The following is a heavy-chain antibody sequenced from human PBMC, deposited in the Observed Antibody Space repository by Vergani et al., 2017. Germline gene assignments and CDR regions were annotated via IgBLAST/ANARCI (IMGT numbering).Heavy chain of an antibody. CDR3: ARDLGIVGATTPSY. CDR2: ISSSSSYT. J-gene: IGHJ4*02. D-gene: IGHD1-26*01. Sequence: VQLLESGGGLVQPGGSLRLSCAASGFTFSSYAMSWIRQAPGKGLEWVSYISSSSSYTNYADSVKGRFTISRDNAKNSLYLQMNSLRAEDTAVYYCARDLGIVGATTPSYWGQGTLVTVSS. V-gene: IGHV3-11*05. CDR1: GFTFSSYA.